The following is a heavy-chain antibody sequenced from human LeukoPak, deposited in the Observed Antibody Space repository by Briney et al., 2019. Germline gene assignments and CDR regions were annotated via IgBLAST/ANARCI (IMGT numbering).Heavy chain of an antibody. J-gene: IGHJ6*02. D-gene: IGHD4-11*01. CDR2: IYYSGST. V-gene: IGHV4-31*03. Sequence: SETLSLTCTVSGGSIRSGDYSWDWIRQHPGKGLEWIGYIYYSGSTYYNPSLTSRVTMSVDTSKNQFSLKLSSVTAADTAIYYCARDHTETSSLNFRNYYYYGMDIWGQGTTVIVSS. CDR3: ARDHTETSSLNFRNYYYYGMDI. CDR1: GGSIRSGDYS.